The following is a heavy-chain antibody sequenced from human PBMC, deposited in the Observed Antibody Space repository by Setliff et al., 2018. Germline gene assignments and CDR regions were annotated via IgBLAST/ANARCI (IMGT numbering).Heavy chain of an antibody. CDR1: GGSISSSSYY. V-gene: IGHV4-39*01. J-gene: IGHJ6*03. CDR3: ARAYYYGSGNSHKYYMDV. Sequence: SETLSLTCTVSGGSISSSSYYWGWIRQPPGKGLEYIGSIYYSGSTYYNASLKSRVTISVDTSKNQFSLKLTSVSAADTAVYYCARAYYYGSGNSHKYYMDVWGKGTAVTVSS. D-gene: IGHD3-10*01. CDR2: IYYSGST.